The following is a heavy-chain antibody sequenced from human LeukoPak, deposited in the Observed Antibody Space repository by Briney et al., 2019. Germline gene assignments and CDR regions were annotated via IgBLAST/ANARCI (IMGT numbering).Heavy chain of an antibody. V-gene: IGHV1-69*05. CDR2: IIPIFGTA. J-gene: IGHJ4*02. CDR3: ARNYYDSSGYYLDY. CDR1: GGTFSSYA. Sequence: SVKVSCKASGGTFSSYAISWVRQAPGQGLEWMGGIIPIFGTANYAQKLQGRVTMTTDTSTSTAYMELRSLRSDDTAVYYCARNYYDSSGYYLDYWGQGTLVTVSS. D-gene: IGHD3-22*01.